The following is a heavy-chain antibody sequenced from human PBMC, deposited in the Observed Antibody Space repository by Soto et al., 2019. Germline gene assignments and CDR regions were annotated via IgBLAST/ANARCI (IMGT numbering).Heavy chain of an antibody. Sequence: QVQLVESGGGVVQPGRSQRLSCAASGCTFSSYGMHWVRQAPGKGLEWVAVISYDGSNKYYADSVKGRFTISRDNSKNTLYLQMNSLRAEDTAVYYCAKDGGWFGFDYWGQGTLVTVSS. V-gene: IGHV3-30*18. CDR2: ISYDGSNK. J-gene: IGHJ4*02. CDR3: AKDGGWFGFDY. CDR1: GCTFSSYG. D-gene: IGHD6-19*01.